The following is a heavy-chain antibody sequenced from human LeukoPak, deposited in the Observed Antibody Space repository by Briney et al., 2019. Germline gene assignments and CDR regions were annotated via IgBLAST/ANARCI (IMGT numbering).Heavy chain of an antibody. CDR2: INHSGST. CDR3: GREALLWFGEFNWFDP. Sequence: PSETLSLTCAVYGGSFSGYYWSWIRQPPGKGLEWIGEINHSGSTNYNPSLKSRVTISVDRSKNQFSLKLSSVTAADTAVYYCGREALLWFGEFNWFDPWGQGTLVTVSS. CDR1: GGSFSGYY. D-gene: IGHD3-10*01. J-gene: IGHJ5*02. V-gene: IGHV4-34*01.